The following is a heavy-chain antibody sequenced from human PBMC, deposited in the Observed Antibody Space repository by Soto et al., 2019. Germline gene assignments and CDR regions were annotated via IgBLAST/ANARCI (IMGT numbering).Heavy chain of an antibody. CDR3: ARSFWNGYSLRVYNWFDP. CDR1: GFSLTSRGVG. D-gene: IGHD3-3*01. V-gene: IGHV2-5*02. J-gene: IGHJ5*02. Sequence: QITLKESGPTLVKPTQTLTLTCTFSGFSLTSRGVGVGWIRQPPGKALEWLALIYWDDDKRYSPSLKSRLTITKDTSTNQVVLTMTNVDPVDTATYYCARSFWNGYSLRVYNWFDPWGQGTLVTVSS. CDR2: IYWDDDK.